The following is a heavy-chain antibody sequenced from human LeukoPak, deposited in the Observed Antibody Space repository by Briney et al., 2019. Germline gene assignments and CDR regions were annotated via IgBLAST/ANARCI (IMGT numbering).Heavy chain of an antibody. D-gene: IGHD3-22*01. J-gene: IGHJ2*01. CDR3: ARQIVVKWFFDL. Sequence: SETLSLTCTVSGGSFSSYYWSWIRQPPGKGLEWIGYIYHSGTINYNPSLRSRVTMSIDTSKSQVSLNLSSVTAADTAVYYCARQIVVKWFFDLWGRGTLVTVSS. V-gene: IGHV4-59*01. CDR2: IYHSGTI. CDR1: GGSFSSYY.